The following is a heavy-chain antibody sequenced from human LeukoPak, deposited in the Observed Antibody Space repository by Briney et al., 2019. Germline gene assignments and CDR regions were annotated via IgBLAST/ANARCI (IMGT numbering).Heavy chain of an antibody. CDR3: AIYTSGFAAY. J-gene: IGHJ4*02. Sequence: SETLSLTYTVSGGSISSSRYYWGWIRQPPGKGLEWIGTIYYSGTTHYNPSLKSRVTISVDTSKNQFSLKLSSVTAADTAVYYCAIYTSGFAAYWGQGTLVAVSS. V-gene: IGHV4-39*01. CDR1: GGSISSSRYY. CDR2: IYYSGTT. D-gene: IGHD6-19*01.